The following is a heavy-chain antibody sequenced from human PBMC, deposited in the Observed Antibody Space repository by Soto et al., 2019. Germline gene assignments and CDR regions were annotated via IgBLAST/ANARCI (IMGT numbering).Heavy chain of an antibody. CDR1: GGSISSSSYY. CDR3: ARHPFRDVSRIVHYFDY. V-gene: IGHV4-39*01. D-gene: IGHD2-8*01. Sequence: SETLSLTCAVYGGSISSSSYYWGWIRQPPGKGLEWIGSIYYSGSTYYNPSLKSRVTISVDTSKNQFSLKLSSVTAADTAVYYCARHPFRDVSRIVHYFDYWGQGTLVTVSS. CDR2: IYYSGST. J-gene: IGHJ4*02.